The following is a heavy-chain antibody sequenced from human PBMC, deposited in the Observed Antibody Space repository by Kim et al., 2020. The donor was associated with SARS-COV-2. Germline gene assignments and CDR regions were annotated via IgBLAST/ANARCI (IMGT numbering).Heavy chain of an antibody. D-gene: IGHD3-3*01. Sequence: SETLSLTCAVYGGSFSGYYWSWIRQPPGKGLEWIGEINHSGSTNYNPSLKSRVTISVDTSKNQFSLKLSSVTAADTAVYYCARGAGITIFGVVINWFDP. CDR2: INHSGST. CDR1: GGSFSGYY. J-gene: IGHJ5*02. CDR3: ARGAGITIFGVVINWFDP. V-gene: IGHV4-34*01.